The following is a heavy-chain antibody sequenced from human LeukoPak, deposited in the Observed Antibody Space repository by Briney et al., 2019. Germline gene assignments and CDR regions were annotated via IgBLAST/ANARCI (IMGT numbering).Heavy chain of an antibody. CDR1: GGSISSGAYS. Sequence: SETLSLTCSVSGGSISSGAYSWSWIRQPPGKGLEWIGYIYHSGATYYNPSLRSRVALSVDRSTNQFSLKLSSVTAADTAVYFLARSHNFFRGPPPLDYWGRGTLVAVSS. V-gene: IGHV4-30-2*01. CDR3: ARSHNFFRGPPPLDY. J-gene: IGHJ4*02. D-gene: IGHD3-3*01. CDR2: IYHSGAT.